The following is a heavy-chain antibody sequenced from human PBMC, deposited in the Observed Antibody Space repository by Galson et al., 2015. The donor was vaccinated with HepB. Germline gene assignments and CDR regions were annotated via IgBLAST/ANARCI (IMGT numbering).Heavy chain of an antibody. V-gene: IGHV1-18*01. CDR3: ARRIVGATTVWFDP. CDR1: GYTFTSYG. J-gene: IGHJ5*02. CDR2: ISAYTGNT. Sequence: SVKVSCKASGYTFTSYGISWVRQAPGQGLEWMGWISAYTGNTNYVQKVQGRVTMTTDISTSTAYMDLRSLTSDDTAVYYCARRIVGATTVWFDPWGQGTLVTVSS. D-gene: IGHD1-26*01.